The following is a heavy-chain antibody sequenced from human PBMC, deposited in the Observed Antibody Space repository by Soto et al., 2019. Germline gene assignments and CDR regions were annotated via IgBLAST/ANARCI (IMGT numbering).Heavy chain of an antibody. CDR2: IWYDGSKK. Sequence: QVQVVESGGGVVQPGRSLRLSCAASGFIFSSFGMHWVRQAPGKGLEWVSLIWYDGSKKSYGDSVKGRFTISRDNSRNTVYLQMNSPRADDTAVYYCARDASYYSLWSGYYPSRNGMDVWGQGTTVTVSS. CDR1: GFIFSSFG. CDR3: ARDASYYSLWSGYYPSRNGMDV. J-gene: IGHJ6*02. V-gene: IGHV3-33*01. D-gene: IGHD3-3*01.